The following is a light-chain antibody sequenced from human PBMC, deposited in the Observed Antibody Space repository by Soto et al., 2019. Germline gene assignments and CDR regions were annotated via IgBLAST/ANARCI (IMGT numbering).Light chain of an antibody. CDR3: QQYNKWPPYT. CDR2: GAS. CDR1: QSVSTK. J-gene: IGKJ2*01. Sequence: EIGMTQSPATLSVSPGERATLSCRASQSVSTKLAGYQQTRGQAPRLLIYGASTRATGIPARFSGSGSGTEFTLTISSLESEDFAVFYCQQYNKWPPYTFGQGTKVDIK. V-gene: IGKV3-15*01.